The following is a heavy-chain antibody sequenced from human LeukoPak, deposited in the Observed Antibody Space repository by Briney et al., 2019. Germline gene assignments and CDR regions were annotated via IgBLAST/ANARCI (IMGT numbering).Heavy chain of an antibody. Sequence: ASVKVSCKASGYTFTGYYMHWVRQAPGQGLEWMGWINPNSGGTNYAQKFQGRVTITADKSTSTAYMELSSLRSEDTAVYYCALSRASDTAMVTGWGQGTLVTVSS. CDR3: ALSRASDTAMVTG. V-gene: IGHV1-2*02. CDR1: GYTFTGYY. J-gene: IGHJ4*02. D-gene: IGHD5-18*01. CDR2: INPNSGGT.